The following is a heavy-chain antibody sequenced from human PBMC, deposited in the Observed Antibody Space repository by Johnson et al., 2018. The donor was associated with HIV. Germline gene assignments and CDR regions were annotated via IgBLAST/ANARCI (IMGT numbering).Heavy chain of an antibody. V-gene: IGHV3-7*01. J-gene: IGHJ3*02. Sequence: EMQLVESGGGLVQPGGSLRLSCAASGFTFSSYWMSCVRQAPGTGLEWVANIKQDGSENYYVDSVKGRFTISRDNSKNTLYLQMNNLRAEDTAVYYCAREAVPRGLQSAFGGAFDIWGQGTMVTVSS. CDR3: AREAVPRGLQSAFGGAFDI. CDR1: GFTFSSYW. CDR2: IKQDGSEN. D-gene: IGHD3-3*02.